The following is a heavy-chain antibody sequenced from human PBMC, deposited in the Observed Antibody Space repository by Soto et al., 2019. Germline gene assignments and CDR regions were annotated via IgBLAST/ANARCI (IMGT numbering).Heavy chain of an antibody. J-gene: IGHJ4*02. Sequence: QLPLQESGPGLVKPSETLSLTCTVSGGSINSRSYYWGWIRQSPGKGLEWIGSIYYSGSTYYNPSLKRRVAMSVDTSKNQCSLKLRSVSAADTAVYYCARQRTSVVTQAYFDDWGQGSLVTVSS. CDR2: IYYSGST. CDR3: ARQRTSVVTQAYFDD. V-gene: IGHV4-39*01. CDR1: GGSINSRSYY. D-gene: IGHD2-21*02.